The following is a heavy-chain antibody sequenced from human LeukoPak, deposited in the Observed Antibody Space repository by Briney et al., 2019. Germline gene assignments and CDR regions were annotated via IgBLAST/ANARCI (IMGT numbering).Heavy chain of an antibody. CDR2: IYHSGNT. CDR1: GYSISSGYY. Sequence: SETLSLTCTVSGYSISSGYYWGWIRQPPGKGLEWIGSIYHSGNTYYNPSLKSRVTISVDTSKNQFSLKLSSVTAADTAVYYCARDRGVAPHNWFDPWGQGTLVTVSS. CDR3: ARDRGVAPHNWFDP. D-gene: IGHD2-15*01. V-gene: IGHV4-38-2*02. J-gene: IGHJ5*02.